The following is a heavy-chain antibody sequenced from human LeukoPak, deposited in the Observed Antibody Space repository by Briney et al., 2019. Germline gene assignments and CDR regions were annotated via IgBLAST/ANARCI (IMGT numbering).Heavy chain of an antibody. V-gene: IGHV3-21*01. CDR3: ASGANNWFGP. Sequence: GSLRLSCAASGFTFSSYSMNWVRQAPGKGLEWVSSISSSGSYIYYADSVKGRFTISRDNAKNSLYLQMNSLRAEDTAVYYCASGANNWFGPWGQGTLVTVSS. D-gene: IGHD1-26*01. CDR2: ISSSGSYI. CDR1: GFTFSSYS. J-gene: IGHJ5*02.